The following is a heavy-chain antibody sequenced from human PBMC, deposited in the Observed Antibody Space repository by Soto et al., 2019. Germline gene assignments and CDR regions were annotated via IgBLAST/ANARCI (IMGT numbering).Heavy chain of an antibody. V-gene: IGHV1-69*01. CDR2: IIPIFGTT. CDR1: GGTFSSYA. Sequence: QVQLVQSGAEVKKPGSSVKVSCKASGGTFSSYAISWVRQAPGQGLEWMGGIIPIFGTTNFAQKFQGRVTITADESTSTAYMELSSLRSEDTAVYYCASPRSYCSGGSCYSGMDVWGQGTTVTVSS. CDR3: ASPRSYCSGGSCYSGMDV. J-gene: IGHJ6*02. D-gene: IGHD2-15*01.